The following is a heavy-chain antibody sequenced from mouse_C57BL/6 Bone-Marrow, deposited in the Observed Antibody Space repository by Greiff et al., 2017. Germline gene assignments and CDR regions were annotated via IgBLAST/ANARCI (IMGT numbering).Heavy chain of an antibody. V-gene: IGHV5-16*01. Sequence: EVHLVESEGGLVQPGSSMKLSCTASGFTFSDYYMAWVRQVPEKGLEWVANINYDGSSTYYLDSLKSRFIISGDNAENILYLQISSLKSEDTATYYCARGYYNGSSNNAMDYWGQGTSVTVSS. J-gene: IGHJ4*01. CDR1: GFTFSDYY. D-gene: IGHD1-1*01. CDR2: INYDGSST. CDR3: ARGYYNGSSNNAMDY.